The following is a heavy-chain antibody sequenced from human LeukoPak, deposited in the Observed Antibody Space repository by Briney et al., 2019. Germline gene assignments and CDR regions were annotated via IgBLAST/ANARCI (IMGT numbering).Heavy chain of an antibody. CDR3: ATAAGTITHNYFDY. Sequence: PGGSLRLSCAASGFTFSNYWMHWVRQAPGKGLVWVSRINSDGSSTGYADSVKGRFTISRDNAKNTLYLQMNSLRAEDTAVYYCATAAGTITHNYFDYWGQGTLVTVSS. V-gene: IGHV3-74*01. D-gene: IGHD6-13*01. CDR1: GFTFSNYW. J-gene: IGHJ4*02. CDR2: INSDGSST.